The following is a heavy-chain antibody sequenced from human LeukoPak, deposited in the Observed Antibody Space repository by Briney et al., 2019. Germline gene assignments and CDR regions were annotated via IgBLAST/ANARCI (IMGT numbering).Heavy chain of an antibody. V-gene: IGHV1-18*04. Sequence: ASVKVSFKASGYTFTIYGISWVRQAPGQGLGWMGWISAYNGNTNYAQKLQGRVTITTDTSTSTAYMELRSLRSDDTAVYYCARDWPGVVTLSRGNWFDPWGQGTLVTVSS. CDR2: ISAYNGNT. CDR1: GYTFTIYG. J-gene: IGHJ5*02. CDR3: ARDWPGVVTLSRGNWFDP. D-gene: IGHD3-22*01.